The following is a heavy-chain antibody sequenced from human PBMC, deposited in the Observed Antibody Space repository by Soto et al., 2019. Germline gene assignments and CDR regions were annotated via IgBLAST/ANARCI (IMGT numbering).Heavy chain of an antibody. J-gene: IGHJ6*02. Sequence: QVQLVQSGAEVKKPGASVKVSCKASGYTFTGYYMHWVRQAPGQGLEWMGWINPNSGGTNYAQKFQGRVTMTRDTSISTAYMELSRLTSDDTAVYYCARDPSTYCSGGSCYLGGYYGMDVWGQGTTVTVSS. CDR2: INPNSGGT. D-gene: IGHD2-15*01. CDR1: GYTFTGYY. CDR3: ARDPSTYCSGGSCYLGGYYGMDV. V-gene: IGHV1-2*02.